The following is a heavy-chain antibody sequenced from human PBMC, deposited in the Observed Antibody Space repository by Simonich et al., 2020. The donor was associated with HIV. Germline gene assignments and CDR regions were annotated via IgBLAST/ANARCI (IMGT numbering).Heavy chain of an antibody. V-gene: IGHV3-30*07. J-gene: IGHJ4*02. D-gene: IGHD6-25*01. Sequence: QVQLVESGGGVVQPGRSLRLSCAASGFTFSTYAMHWVRQAPGKGLEGVAVISYDGSNKYYADSVKGRFTISRDNSKNTLYLQMNSLRAEDTAVYYCARGGIAAPGIYFDYWGQGTLVTVSS. CDR2: ISYDGSNK. CDR3: ARGGIAAPGIYFDY. CDR1: GFTFSTYA.